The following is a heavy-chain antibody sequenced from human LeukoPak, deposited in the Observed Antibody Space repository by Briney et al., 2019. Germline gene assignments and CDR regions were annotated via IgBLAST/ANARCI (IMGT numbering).Heavy chain of an antibody. J-gene: IGHJ4*02. D-gene: IGHD6-19*01. CDR1: GGSFSGYY. Sequence: SETLSLTCAVYGGSFSGYYWYWIRQPPGEGLEWIGEINHSGSTNYNPSLKSRVTISVDTSKSQFSLDLTSVTAADTAVYYCARADRGWQYYFDYWGQGNLVTVSS. CDR2: INHSGST. V-gene: IGHV4-34*01. CDR3: ARADRGWQYYFDY.